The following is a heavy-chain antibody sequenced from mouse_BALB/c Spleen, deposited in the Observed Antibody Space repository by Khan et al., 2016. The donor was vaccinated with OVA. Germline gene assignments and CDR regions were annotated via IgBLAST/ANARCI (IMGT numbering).Heavy chain of an antibody. CDR1: GFTFSAYG. J-gene: IGHJ3*01. Sequence: VQLKESGGDLVRPAGSLKLSCAVSGFTFSAYGMSCFRQSSHKTPLWVVTINSDGYYTYYPHSLNGRFFISRANAKNTLYLPMRSLKSEDTAMFYCESHLAGSFAYWGQGTLVTGSA. CDR3: ESHLAGSFAY. V-gene: IGHV5-6*01. CDR2: INSDGYYT. D-gene: IGHD1-1*01.